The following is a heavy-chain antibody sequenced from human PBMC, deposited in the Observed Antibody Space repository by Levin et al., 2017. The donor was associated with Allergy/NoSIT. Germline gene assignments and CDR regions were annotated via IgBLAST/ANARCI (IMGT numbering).Heavy chain of an antibody. CDR3: ARGGKQLVSKYYYYGMDV. CDR1: GGSISSSY. D-gene: IGHD6-13*01. CDR2: IYYSGST. V-gene: IGHV4-59*08. Sequence: SQTLSLTCTVSGGSISSSYWSWIRPPPGKGLEWIGYIYYSGSTNYNPSLKSRVTISVDTSKNQFSLKLSSVTAADTAVYYCARGGKQLVSKYYYYGMDVWGQGTTVTVSS. J-gene: IGHJ6*02.